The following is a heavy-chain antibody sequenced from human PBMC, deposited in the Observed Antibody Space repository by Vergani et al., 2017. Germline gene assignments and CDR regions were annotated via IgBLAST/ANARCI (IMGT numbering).Heavy chain of an antibody. V-gene: IGHV4-39*01. D-gene: IGHD6-19*01. J-gene: IGHJ5*02. CDR1: GASIRSSNYY. CDR3: ARHSTVEWLVKLGWIDP. Sequence: QLQLQESGPGLVKPSATLSLPCSVSGASIRSSNYYWGWIRQPPGKGLECIACIYYSGSTYYNPSLKSRVTISVDTSKNQFSLKLSSVTAPDTAVYFCARHSTVEWLVKLGWIDPWGQGILVTVSS. CDR2: IYYSGST.